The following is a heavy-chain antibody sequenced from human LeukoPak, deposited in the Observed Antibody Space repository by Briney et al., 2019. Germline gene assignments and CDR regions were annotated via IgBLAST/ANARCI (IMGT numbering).Heavy chain of an antibody. CDR1: GYSISSGYF. J-gene: IGHJ4*02. Sequence: SGTLSLTFTVSGYSISSGYFWGWIRQPPGKGLEWIGSFYHSGTTYYNPSLRGRVTISVDTSNNQFSLNLTSVTAADTAVYYCARDQLMVWGQGTLVTVSS. V-gene: IGHV4-38-2*02. D-gene: IGHD2-8*01. CDR3: ARDQLMV. CDR2: FYHSGTT.